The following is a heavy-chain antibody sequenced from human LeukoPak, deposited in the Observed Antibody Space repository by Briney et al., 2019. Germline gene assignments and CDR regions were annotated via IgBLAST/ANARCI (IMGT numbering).Heavy chain of an antibody. D-gene: IGHD4-17*01. CDR1: GFTFSSYS. CDR2: ISSSSSYR. J-gene: IGHJ4*02. CDR3: ARSEGDYGDYFPFFDY. Sequence: GGSLRLSCAASGFTFSSYSMNWVRQAPGKGLEWVSSISSSSSYRCYADSVKGRFTISRDNAKNSLYLQMNSLRAEDTAVYYCARSEGDYGDYFPFFDYWGQGTLVTVSS. V-gene: IGHV3-21*01.